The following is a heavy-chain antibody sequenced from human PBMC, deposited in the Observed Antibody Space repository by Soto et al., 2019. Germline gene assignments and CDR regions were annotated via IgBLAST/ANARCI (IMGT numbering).Heavy chain of an antibody. Sequence: ASVKVSCKASNYTFITYGITWVRQAPGQGLEWVGWITPYNGNTNYGQNFQGRVTMTADTSTSTAYMELRSLTTDDTAVYYCARDTSFYFDYWGRGTRVIGSS. V-gene: IGHV1-18*01. J-gene: IGHJ4*02. CDR2: ITPYNGNT. CDR3: ARDTSFYFDY. CDR1: NYTFITYG. D-gene: IGHD2-2*01.